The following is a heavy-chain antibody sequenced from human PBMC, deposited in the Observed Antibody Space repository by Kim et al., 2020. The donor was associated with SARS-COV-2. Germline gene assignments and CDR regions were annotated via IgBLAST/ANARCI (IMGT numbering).Heavy chain of an antibody. Sequence: KYYADPAKGRFSISRDNSKHTLFLQMNSLRAEDTAVYYCARQGDGGGFDIWGQGTMVTVSS. CDR2: K. CDR3: ARQGDGGGFDI. V-gene: IGHV3-33*02. D-gene: IGHD3-16*01. J-gene: IGHJ3*02.